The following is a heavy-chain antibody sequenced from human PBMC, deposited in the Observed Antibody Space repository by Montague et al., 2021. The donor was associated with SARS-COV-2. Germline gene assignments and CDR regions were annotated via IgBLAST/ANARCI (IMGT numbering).Heavy chain of an antibody. CDR3: ARGDFGVVINPYYYYYMDV. CDR2: IHYSGST. V-gene: IGHV4-39*01. CDR1: GASISSSNYY. D-gene: IGHD3-3*01. Sequence: SETLSLTCTVSGASISSSNYYWGWIRQPPGKGLEWIATIHYSGSTYYKPSLKSRLTISVDTSKNQFSLRLSSVTAADTAVYYCARGDFGVVINPYYYYYMDVWGKGTTVTVSS. J-gene: IGHJ6*03.